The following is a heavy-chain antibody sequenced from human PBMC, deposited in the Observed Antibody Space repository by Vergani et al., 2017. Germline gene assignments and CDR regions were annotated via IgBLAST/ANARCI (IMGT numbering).Heavy chain of an antibody. V-gene: IGHV4-38-2*01. J-gene: IGHJ5*02. D-gene: IGHD7-27*01. CDR1: GYSISSGYY. CDR2: IYHSGST. Sequence: QVQLQESGPGLVKPSETLSLTCAVSGYSISSGYYWGWIRQPPGKGLEWIGSIYHSGSTYYNPSLKRRVTISVDTSKNQFSLKLSSVTAADTAVYYCAARIYQLGISWGQGTLVTVSS. CDR3: AARIYQLGIS.